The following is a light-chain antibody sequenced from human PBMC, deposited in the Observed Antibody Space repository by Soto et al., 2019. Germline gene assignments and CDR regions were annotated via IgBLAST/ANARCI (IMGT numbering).Light chain of an antibody. CDR1: QSVSSN. Sequence: EVVMTHSLATLTVSPGQRATLSCRASQSVSSNLAWYQQKPGQAPRLLIDGASTRATGIPARFSGRGSGTDFTLTISRLEPEDFAVYYCQQYVSSGTFGQGSKV. V-gene: IGKV3D-15*01. CDR3: QQYVSSGT. CDR2: GAS. J-gene: IGKJ1*01.